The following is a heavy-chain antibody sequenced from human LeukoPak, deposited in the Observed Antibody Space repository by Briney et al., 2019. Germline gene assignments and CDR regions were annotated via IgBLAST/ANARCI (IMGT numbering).Heavy chain of an antibody. D-gene: IGHD2-2*01. V-gene: IGHV3-20*04. CDR1: GFAFDEHG. J-gene: IGHJ4*02. CDR3: ARAPITSPFYFDH. CDR2: INWSGGST. Sequence: GGSLRLSCTASGFAFDEHGMSWVRQVPGKGLEWVSGINWSGGSTGYADPLRGRFTISRDNAKNSLYLQMDSLRAEDTALYYCARAPITSPFYFDHWGQGTLVTVS.